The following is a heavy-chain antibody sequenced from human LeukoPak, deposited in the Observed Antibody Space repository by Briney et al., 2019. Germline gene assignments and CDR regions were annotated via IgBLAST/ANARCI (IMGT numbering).Heavy chain of an antibody. CDR3: ERDREAAGTVYFQH. CDR2: ISYDGSNK. Sequence: GGSLRLSCAASGFTFSSYAMHWVRQAPGKGLEWVAVISYDGSNKYYADSVNGRFTISRDNSKNTLYLQINSLRAEDTAVYSCERDREAAGTVYFQHWGQGPLVTVSS. CDR1: GFTFSSYA. J-gene: IGHJ1*01. D-gene: IGHD6-13*01. V-gene: IGHV3-30-3*01.